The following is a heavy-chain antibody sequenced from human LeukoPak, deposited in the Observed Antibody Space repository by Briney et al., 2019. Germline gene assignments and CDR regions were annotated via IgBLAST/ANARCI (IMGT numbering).Heavy chain of an antibody. D-gene: IGHD6-19*01. Sequence: ASVKVSCKASGYTFTSYGISWVRQAPGQGLEWMGWIIPINGKTNYAQKFQGRVTITTDTSTSTAYMELSSLRSEDTAVYYCSRGYSYGWHFDYWGQGTLVTVSS. CDR1: GYTFTSYG. V-gene: IGHV1-18*01. CDR3: SRGYSYGWHFDY. J-gene: IGHJ4*02. CDR2: IIPINGKT.